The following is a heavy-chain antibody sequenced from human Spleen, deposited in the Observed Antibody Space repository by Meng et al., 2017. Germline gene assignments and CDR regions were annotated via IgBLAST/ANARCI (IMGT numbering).Heavy chain of an antibody. CDR2: VIAGSGQT. CDR1: GYTFTTYT. D-gene: IGHD3-22*01. CDR3: TRDPTGVGYFDY. Sequence: QVKRVQSGAEVKKPGASGRISCKASGYTFTTYTIQWARQAPGQSLEWMGWVIAGSGQTRYSQKLQGRVAITRDTSASTVYMDLSSLISEDTAVYYCTRDPTGVGYFDYWGHGSLVTVSS. V-gene: IGHV1-3*01. J-gene: IGHJ4*01.